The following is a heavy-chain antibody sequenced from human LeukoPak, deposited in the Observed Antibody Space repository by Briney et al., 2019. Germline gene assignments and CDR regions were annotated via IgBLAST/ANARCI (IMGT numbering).Heavy chain of an antibody. CDR1: GFTFSNYA. CDR3: ARDRLGSYGSYSHYYYGMDV. J-gene: IGHJ6*02. D-gene: IGHD4-23*01. V-gene: IGHV3-30*04. Sequence: GGSLRLSCAASGFTFSNYAIHWVRQAPGKGLEWVAVITYDGRNKYYADSVKGRFSMSRDNSKNTLYMQMNSLRAEDTAVYYCARDRLGSYGSYSHYYYGMDVWGQGTTVTVSS. CDR2: ITYDGRNK.